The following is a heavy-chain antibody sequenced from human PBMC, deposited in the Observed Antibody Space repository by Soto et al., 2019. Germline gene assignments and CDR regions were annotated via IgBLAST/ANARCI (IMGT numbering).Heavy chain of an antibody. D-gene: IGHD6-19*01. V-gene: IGHV1-18*01. J-gene: IGHJ4*02. CDR2: ISAYNGNT. CDR3: ARGEEQWMVTGY. Sequence: ASVKVSCKASGYTFTSYAMHWVRQAPGQRLEWMGWISAYNGNTNYAQKLQGRVTMTTDTSTSTAYMELRSLRSDDTAVYYCARGEEQWMVTGYWGQGTLDTVSS. CDR1: GYTFTSYA.